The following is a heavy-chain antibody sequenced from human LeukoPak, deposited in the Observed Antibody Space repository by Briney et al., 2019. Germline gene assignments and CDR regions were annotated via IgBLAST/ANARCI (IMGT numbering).Heavy chain of an antibody. CDR2: MNPNSGGT. D-gene: IGHD3-22*01. Sequence: ASVKVSCKASGYTFTGYYLHWVRQAPGQGLEWMGWMNPNSGGTNYAQKFQGRVTMTRDTSISTAYMELSRLRPDDTAVYFCARDPSHTYYYDPWGQGTLVTVSS. V-gene: IGHV1-2*02. CDR1: GYTFTGYY. CDR3: ARDPSHTYYYDP. J-gene: IGHJ1*01.